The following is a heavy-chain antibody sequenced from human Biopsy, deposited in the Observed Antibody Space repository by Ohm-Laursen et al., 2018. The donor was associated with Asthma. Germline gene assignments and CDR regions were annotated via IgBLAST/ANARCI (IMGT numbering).Heavy chain of an antibody. Sequence: SETLSLTCGVYRGSLRVHVWSWIRQPPGKGLEWIGESNQGGSPTFNPSLKSRVTISRDTSKNQLSLKLRSVTAADTAVCYCASGPEWYGLDVWGQGTTVTVSS. CDR2: SNQGGSP. J-gene: IGHJ6*02. CDR1: RGSLRVHV. CDR3: ASGPEWYGLDV. V-gene: IGHV4-34*01. D-gene: IGHD3-3*01.